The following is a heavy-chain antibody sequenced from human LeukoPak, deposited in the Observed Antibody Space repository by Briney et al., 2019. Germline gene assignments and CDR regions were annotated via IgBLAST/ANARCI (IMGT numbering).Heavy chain of an antibody. J-gene: IGHJ4*01. CDR3: ARELPREVTLDY. D-gene: IGHD2-21*02. V-gene: IGHV3-74*01. Sequence: GGSLRLSCVASKFNFFSYGMQWVRQAPGKGLVWVSRIFTDGSTTSYADSVKGRFTISRDNARNTLYLQMNSLGVEDTAVYYCARELPREVTLDYWGQGTLVTVSP. CDR2: IFTDGSTT. CDR1: KFNFFSYG.